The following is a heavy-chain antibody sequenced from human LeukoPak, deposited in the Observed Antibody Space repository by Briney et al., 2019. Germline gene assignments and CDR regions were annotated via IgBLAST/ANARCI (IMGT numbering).Heavy chain of an antibody. CDR1: GFTFSSYA. D-gene: IGHD2-2*01. CDR2: ISYDGSNK. CDR3: ARADIVVVPAALENVYYYGMDV. Sequence: GRSPRLSCAASGFTFSSYAMHWVRQAPGKGLEWVAVISYDGSNKYYADSVKGRFTISRDNSKNMLYLQMNSLRAEDTAVYYCARADIVVVPAALENVYYYGMDVWGQGTTVTVSS. J-gene: IGHJ6*02. V-gene: IGHV3-30-3*01.